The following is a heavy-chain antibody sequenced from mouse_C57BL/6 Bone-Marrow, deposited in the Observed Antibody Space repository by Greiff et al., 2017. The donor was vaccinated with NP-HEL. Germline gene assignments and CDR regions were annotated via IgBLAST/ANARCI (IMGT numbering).Heavy chain of an antibody. J-gene: IGHJ2*01. CDR2: ISSGGSYT. CDR3: ARQFTPVVALGY. CDR1: GFTFSSYG. V-gene: IGHV5-6*01. D-gene: IGHD1-1*01. Sequence: EVQLVESGGDLVKPGGSLKLSCAASGFTFSSYGMSWVRQTPDKRLEWVATISSGGSYTYYPDSVKGRFTISRENAKNTLYLQMSRLKSEEKAMYYCARQFTPVVALGYWGQGTAPTVTS.